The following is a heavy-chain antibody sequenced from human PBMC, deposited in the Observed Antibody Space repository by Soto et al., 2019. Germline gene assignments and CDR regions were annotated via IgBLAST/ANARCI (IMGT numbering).Heavy chain of an antibody. Sequence: QVQLVQSGAEVKKPGASVRVSCRASGYTLRNYDINWVRQATGQGLEWMGWMNPHSGNTRYARNFEGRVIMTRDTSTNTAYMELSSLRAEDTAVYYCASPLVAEHCPNSVCQVGYSFDLWGQGTMVIVSS. J-gene: IGHJ3*01. CDR2: MNPHSGNT. CDR3: ASPLVAEHCPNSVCQVGYSFDL. CDR1: GYTLRNYD. D-gene: IGHD3-22*01. V-gene: IGHV1-8*01.